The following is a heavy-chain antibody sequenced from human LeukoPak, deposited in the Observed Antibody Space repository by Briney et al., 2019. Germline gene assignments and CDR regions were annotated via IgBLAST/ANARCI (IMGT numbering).Heavy chain of an antibody. CDR1: GGSISSGGYS. J-gene: IGHJ4*02. CDR3: ARATYYYGSGSYYFY. Sequence: SETLSLTCAVSGGSISSGGYSWSWIRQPPGKGLEWIGYIYHSGSTYYNPSLKSRVTISVDTTKNQFSLKLSSVTAADTAVYYCARATYYYGSGSYYFYWGQGTLVTVSS. D-gene: IGHD3-10*01. V-gene: IGHV4-30-2*01. CDR2: IYHSGST.